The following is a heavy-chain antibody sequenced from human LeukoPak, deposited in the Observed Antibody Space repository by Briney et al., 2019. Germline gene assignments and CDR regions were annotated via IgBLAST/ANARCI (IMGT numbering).Heavy chain of an antibody. CDR1: GGSISSSSYY. J-gene: IGHJ4*02. CDR3: ARLVGSSWYHEVLLGRDY. Sequence: SETLSLTCTVSGGSISSSSYYWGWIRQPPGKGLEWIGSVYYSGSTYYNPSLKSRVTISVDTSKNQFSLKLSSVTAADTAVYYCARLVGSSWYHEVLLGRDYWGQGTLVTVSS. CDR2: VYYSGST. V-gene: IGHV4-39*01. D-gene: IGHD6-13*01.